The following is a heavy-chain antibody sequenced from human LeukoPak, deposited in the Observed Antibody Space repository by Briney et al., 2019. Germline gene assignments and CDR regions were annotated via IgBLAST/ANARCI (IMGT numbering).Heavy chain of an antibody. V-gene: IGHV3-20*04. Sequence: PGGSLRLSCAASGFTFDDYGMSWVRQAPGKGLEWVSGINWNGGSTGYADSVKGRFTISRDNAKNYLYLQMNSLRAEDTALYYCARGDDILTGYYPYDYWGQGTLVTVSS. CDR1: GFTFDDYG. CDR2: INWNGGST. J-gene: IGHJ4*02. CDR3: ARGDDILTGYYPYDY. D-gene: IGHD3-9*01.